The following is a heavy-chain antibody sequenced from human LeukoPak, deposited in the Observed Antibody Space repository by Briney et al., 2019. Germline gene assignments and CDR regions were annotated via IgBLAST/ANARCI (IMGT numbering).Heavy chain of an antibody. J-gene: IGHJ4*02. CDR3: AKYPPLTGTTSYFDY. CDR1: GFTFSSYA. CDR2: ISYDGSNK. D-gene: IGHD1-20*01. Sequence: GGSLRLSCAASGFTFSSYAMHWVRQAPGKGLEWVAVISYDGSNKYYADSVKGRFTISRDNSKNTLYLQMNSLRAEDTAVYYCAKYPPLTGTTSYFDYWGQGTLVTVSS. V-gene: IGHV3-30-3*02.